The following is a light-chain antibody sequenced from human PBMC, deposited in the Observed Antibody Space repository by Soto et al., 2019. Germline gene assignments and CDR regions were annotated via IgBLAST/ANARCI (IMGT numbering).Light chain of an antibody. CDR1: QSVDSPY. V-gene: IGKV3-20*01. CDR3: QQYGRSLRT. CDR2: GAS. J-gene: IGKJ1*01. Sequence: EIVLTQSPATLSSSPGETATLSCRASQSVDSPYLAWYQQKPGQAPRLRSEGASSRATGIPDRFSGVGSGTDFTLARSRLDPEDSAVYYCQQYGRSLRTFGQGTKVDIK.